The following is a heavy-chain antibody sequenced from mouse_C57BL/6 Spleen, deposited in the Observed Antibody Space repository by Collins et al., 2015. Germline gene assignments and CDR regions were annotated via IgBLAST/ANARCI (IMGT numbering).Heavy chain of an antibody. D-gene: IGHD4-1*01. CDR1: GYTFTSYW. CDR3: ARANWDWWYFDV. V-gene: IGHV1-72*01. CDR2: IDPNSGGT. Sequence: QVQLQQPGAELVKPGASVKLSCKASGYTFTSYWMHWVKQRPGRGLEWIGRIDPNSGGTKYNEKFKSKATLTVDKPSSTAYMQLSSLTSGDSAVYYCARANWDWWYFDVWGTGTTVTVSS. J-gene: IGHJ1*03.